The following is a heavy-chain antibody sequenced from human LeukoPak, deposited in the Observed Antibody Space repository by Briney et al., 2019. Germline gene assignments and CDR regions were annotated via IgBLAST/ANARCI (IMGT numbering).Heavy chain of an antibody. CDR1: GGSLSSGDYY. J-gene: IGHJ5*02. Sequence: PSQTLSLTCTVSGGSLSSGDYYWSWIRQPPGTGLEWVGYIYYSGSTYYNPSLKSRVTISVDTSKNQFSLKLSSVTAADTAVYYCARVRNYCSSTSCYIWFDPGGQGTLVTVSA. D-gene: IGHD2-2*02. V-gene: IGHV4-30-4*01. CDR2: IYYSGST. CDR3: ARVRNYCSSTSCYIWFDP.